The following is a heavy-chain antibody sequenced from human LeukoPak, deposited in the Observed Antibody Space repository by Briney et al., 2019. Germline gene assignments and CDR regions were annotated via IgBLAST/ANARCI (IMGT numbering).Heavy chain of an antibody. V-gene: IGHV1-2*02. CDR3: ARGMEPYYYMDV. CDR2: INPNSGGT. Sequence: ASVKVSCKASGYTFSGYYIHWVRQAPGQGLEWMGWINPNSGGTNHAQKFQGRVTMTRDTSISTAYMELSRLRSDDTAVYYCARGMEPYYYMDVWGKGTTVTVSS. D-gene: IGHD1-26*01. J-gene: IGHJ6*03. CDR1: GYTFSGYY.